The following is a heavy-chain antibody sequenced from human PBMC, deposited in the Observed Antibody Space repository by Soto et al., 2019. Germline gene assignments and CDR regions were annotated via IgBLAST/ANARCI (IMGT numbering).Heavy chain of an antibody. CDR3: ARGRHFHWLLGRFWFDP. V-gene: IGHV4-30-2*01. D-gene: IGHD3-9*01. CDR1: GGSISSGGYS. J-gene: IGHJ5*02. Sequence: SETLSLTCAVSGGSISSGGYSWSWIRQPPGKGLEWIGYIYHSGSTYYNPSLKSRVTISVDRSKNQFSLKLSSVTAADTAVYYCARGRHFHWLLGRFWFDPWGQGTLVTVSS. CDR2: IYHSGST.